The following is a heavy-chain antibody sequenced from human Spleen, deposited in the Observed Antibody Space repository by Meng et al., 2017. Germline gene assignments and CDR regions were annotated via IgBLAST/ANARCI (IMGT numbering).Heavy chain of an antibody. Sequence: GESLKISCAASGFTFSNFEMHWVRQAPGEGLEWVSYISSSGTTTYYADSVKGRFTISRDNSKNTLYLQMNSLRAEDTALFYCAKASGSYYVGFDFWGQGALVTVSS. V-gene: IGHV3-48*03. CDR2: ISSSGTTT. CDR1: GFTFSNFE. J-gene: IGHJ4*02. CDR3: AKASGSYYVGFDF. D-gene: IGHD1-26*01.